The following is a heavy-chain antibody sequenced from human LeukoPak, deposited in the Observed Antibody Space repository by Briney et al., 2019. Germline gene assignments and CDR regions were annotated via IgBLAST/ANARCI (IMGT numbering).Heavy chain of an antibody. J-gene: IGHJ6*03. CDR2: IYYSGST. Sequence: SETLSLTCTVSGGSISSSSYYWGWIRQPPGKGLEWIGSIYYSGSTYYNPSLQSRVTISVDTSKKQFSLKLSSVTAADTAVYYCARTTMVRGTYYMDVWGKGTTVTISS. D-gene: IGHD3-10*01. CDR1: GGSISSSSYY. V-gene: IGHV4-39*01. CDR3: ARTTMVRGTYYMDV.